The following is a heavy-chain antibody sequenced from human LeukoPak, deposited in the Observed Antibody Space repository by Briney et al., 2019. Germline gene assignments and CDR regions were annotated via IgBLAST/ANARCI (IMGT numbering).Heavy chain of an antibody. CDR2: INPNSGGT. J-gene: IGHJ6*02. CDR1: GYTFTSYD. Sequence: ASVKVSCKASGYTFTSYDINWVRQATGQGLEWMGWINPNSGGTNYAQKFQGWVTMTRDTSISTAYMELSRLRSDDTAVYYCARSGYQPPNYYYYGMDVWGQGTTVTVSS. D-gene: IGHD2-2*01. V-gene: IGHV1-2*04. CDR3: ARSGYQPPNYYYYGMDV.